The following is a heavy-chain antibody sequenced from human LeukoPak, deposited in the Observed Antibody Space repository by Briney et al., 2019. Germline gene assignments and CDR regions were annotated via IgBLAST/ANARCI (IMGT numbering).Heavy chain of an antibody. D-gene: IGHD2-15*01. V-gene: IGHV3-33*01. CDR2: ISYDCSNK. Sequence: VEGGAVISYDCSNKYYRDSVKGRFTISRDNSKTTLYLQMNSLRAEDTAVYYCARGQYSPDYWGQGTLVTVSS. J-gene: IGHJ4*02. CDR3: ARGQYSPDY.